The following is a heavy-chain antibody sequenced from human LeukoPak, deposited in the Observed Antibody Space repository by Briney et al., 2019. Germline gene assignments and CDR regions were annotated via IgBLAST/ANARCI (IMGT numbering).Heavy chain of an antibody. CDR1: GFTFSSYS. CDR2: ISSSSSYI. J-gene: IGHJ5*02. Sequence: GGSLRLSCAASGFTFSSYSMNWVRQAPGKGLEWVSTISSSSSYIYYADSVKGRFTISRDNAKNSLYLQMNSLRAEDTAVYYCARGTGTIFGVVIKRNWFDPWGQGTLVTVSS. V-gene: IGHV3-21*01. D-gene: IGHD3-3*01. CDR3: ARGTGTIFGVVIKRNWFDP.